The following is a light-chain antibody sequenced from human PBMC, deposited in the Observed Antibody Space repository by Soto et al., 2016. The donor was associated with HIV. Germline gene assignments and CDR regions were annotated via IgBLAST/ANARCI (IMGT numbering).Light chain of an antibody. CDR3: QVWDASTDLVV. J-gene: IGLJ2*01. CDR1: NVGSKS. Sequence: SYELTQPPSLSVAPRKTARITCGGNNVGSKSVQWYQQKPGQAPILVLYDDSDRPSGIPERFSGSNSSDTATLSISRVEAGDEADYYCQVWDASTDLVVFGGGTKLTVL. CDR2: DDS. V-gene: IGLV3-21*03.